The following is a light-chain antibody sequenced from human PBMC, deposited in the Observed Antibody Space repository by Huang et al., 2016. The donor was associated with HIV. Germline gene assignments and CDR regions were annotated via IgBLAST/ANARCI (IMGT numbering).Light chain of an antibody. CDR3: QQYNNWHLT. J-gene: IGKJ4*01. V-gene: IGKV3-15*01. Sequence: IVMTQTPATLPVSPGGRATLSCRAGQSVGGNMAWYQQKPGQAPRLIIYGSTTRAAGGPARFSGSGSGTDFTLTIYNLQSEDFAVYYCQQYNNWHLTFGGGTTV. CDR1: QSVGGN. CDR2: GST.